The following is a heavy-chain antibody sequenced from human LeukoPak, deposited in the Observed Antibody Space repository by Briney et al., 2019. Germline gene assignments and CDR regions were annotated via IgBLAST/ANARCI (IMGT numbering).Heavy chain of an antibody. J-gene: IGHJ4*02. CDR3: ARGAGRWLQSGFDY. Sequence: SQTLSLTCTVSGGSFSSGDYYWSWLRQPPGTGLEWVGYIYYSGSTYYNPSLKSRVTISVDTSKNQFSLKLSSVTAADTAVYYCARGAGRWLQSGFDYWGQGTLVTVSA. D-gene: IGHD5-24*01. V-gene: IGHV4-30-4*01. CDR1: GGSFSSGDYY. CDR2: IYYSGST.